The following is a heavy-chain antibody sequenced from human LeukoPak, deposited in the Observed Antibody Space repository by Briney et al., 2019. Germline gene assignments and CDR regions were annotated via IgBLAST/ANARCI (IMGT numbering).Heavy chain of an antibody. J-gene: IGHJ4*02. D-gene: IGHD2-15*01. CDR2: IYTSGST. CDR1: GGSISSGSYY. CDR3: AKGGGGRPFDD. Sequence: SETLSLTCTVSGGSISSGSYYWSWIRQPAGKGLEWIGRIYTSGSTNYNPSLKSRVTISVDTSKNQFSLKLSSVTAADTAVYYCAKGGGGRPFDDWGQGTLVTVSS. V-gene: IGHV4-61*02.